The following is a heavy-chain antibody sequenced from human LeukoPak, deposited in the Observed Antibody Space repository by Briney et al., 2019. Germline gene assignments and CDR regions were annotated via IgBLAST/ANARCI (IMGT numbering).Heavy chain of an antibody. D-gene: IGHD6-13*01. CDR3: ARRRSSWYGPPRRYYYGMDV. CDR2: INHSGST. CDR1: GGSFSVYY. Sequence: SETLSLTCAVYGGSFSVYYWSWIRQPPGKGLEWIGEINHSGSTNYNPSLKSRVTISVDTSKNQFSLKLSSVTAADTAVYYCARRRSSWYGPPRRYYYGMDVWGQGTTVTVSS. J-gene: IGHJ6*02. V-gene: IGHV4-34*01.